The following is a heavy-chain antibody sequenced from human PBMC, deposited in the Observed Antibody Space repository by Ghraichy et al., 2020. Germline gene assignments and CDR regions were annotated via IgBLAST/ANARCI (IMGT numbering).Heavy chain of an antibody. CDR2: ISNGGRTT. CDR1: GFTFSSYE. Sequence: LSLTCAASGFTFSSYEMNWVRQAPGRGLEWVSYISNGGRTTYYADSVKGRFTVSRDNAKKSLYLQMNSLRAEDTAVYYCARGGSGAANWFDPWGQGTLVTVSS. V-gene: IGHV3-48*03. J-gene: IGHJ5*02. CDR3: ARGGSGAANWFDP. D-gene: IGHD3-16*01.